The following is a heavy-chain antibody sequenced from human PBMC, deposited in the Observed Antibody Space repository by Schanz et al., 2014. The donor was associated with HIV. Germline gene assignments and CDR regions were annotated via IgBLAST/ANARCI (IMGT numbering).Heavy chain of an antibody. CDR1: GGSFSSYS. J-gene: IGHJ4*02. CDR2: IISVFGTT. CDR3: ARLGIPGTTILDY. Sequence: QVQLVQSGAEVTKPGSSVKVSCKASGGSFSSYSISWVRQAPGQGLEWMGEIISVFGTTNYAHKFQGRVAITADVSTSTAYMELSSLRSEDTAVYYCARLGIPGTTILDYWGQGTLVTVSS. V-gene: IGHV1-69*01. D-gene: IGHD1-7*01.